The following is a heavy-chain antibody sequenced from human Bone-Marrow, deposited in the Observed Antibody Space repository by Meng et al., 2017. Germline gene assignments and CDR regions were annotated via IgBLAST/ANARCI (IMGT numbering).Heavy chain of an antibody. Sequence: GESLKISCAASGFTFSNSWMSWVRQAPGKGLEWDGRIKSKNDGWTTDYAAQVKGRFTISRDDSKNTLYLQMNSLKTEDTAVYYCTTPQYSSSWYYYYGMDVWGQGTLVTVSS. J-gene: IGHJ6*02. CDR3: TTPQYSSSWYYYYGMDV. V-gene: IGHV3-15*01. D-gene: IGHD6-13*01. CDR1: GFTFSNSW. CDR2: IKSKNDGWTT.